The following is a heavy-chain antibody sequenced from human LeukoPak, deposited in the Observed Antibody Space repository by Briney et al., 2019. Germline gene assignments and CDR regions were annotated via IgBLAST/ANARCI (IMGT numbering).Heavy chain of an antibody. CDR1: GYTFTGYF. D-gene: IGHD5-12*01. CDR2: INPNSGGT. Sequence: ASVKVSCKASGYTFTGYFMHWVRQAPGQGLEWMGWINPNSGGTNYAQKFQGRVTMTRDTSISTAYMELSRLRSDDTAVYYCGRALIRIKRGYAFLGGYWGRGTLVTVSS. CDR3: GRALIRIKRGYAFLGGY. V-gene: IGHV1-2*02. J-gene: IGHJ4*02.